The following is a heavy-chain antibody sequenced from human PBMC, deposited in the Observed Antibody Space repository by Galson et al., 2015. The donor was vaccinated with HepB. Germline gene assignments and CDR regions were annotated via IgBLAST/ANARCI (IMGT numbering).Heavy chain of an antibody. D-gene: IGHD2-2*03. Sequence: SVKVSCKASGYTFTSYGISWVRQAPGQGLEWMGWISAYNGNTNYAQKLQGRVTMTTDTSTSTAYMELRSLRSDDTAVYYCARDGYCSSTSCQHYYYYYGMDVWGQGTTVTVS. V-gene: IGHV1-18*04. J-gene: IGHJ6*02. CDR3: ARDGYCSSTSCQHYYYYYGMDV. CDR2: ISAYNGNT. CDR1: GYTFTSYG.